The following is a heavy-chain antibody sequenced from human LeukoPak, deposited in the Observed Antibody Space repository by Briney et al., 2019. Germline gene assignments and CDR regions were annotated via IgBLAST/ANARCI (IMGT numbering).Heavy chain of an antibody. CDR1: GFTFSSFW. CDR2: IDRDGSVR. J-gene: IGHJ4*02. Sequence: HPGGSLRLSCVASGFTFSSFWMSWVRQAPGKGLEFVANIDRDGSVRNYVDSVKGRFIISRDNAKNSLYLQMDSLRAEDTAVYFCARDPGSSSFDYWGLGTPVTVSS. D-gene: IGHD6-13*01. CDR3: ARDPGSSSFDY. V-gene: IGHV3-7*01.